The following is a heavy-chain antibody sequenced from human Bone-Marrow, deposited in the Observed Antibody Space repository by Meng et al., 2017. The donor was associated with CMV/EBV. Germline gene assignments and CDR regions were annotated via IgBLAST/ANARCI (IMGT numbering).Heavy chain of an antibody. CDR3: ARVPRDYYDSSGYSLDP. CDR1: YTFTSYY. V-gene: IGHV1-46*01. D-gene: IGHD3-22*01. Sequence: YTFTSYYMHWVRQDPGPGLEWMGIINPSGGSTSYAQKFQGRVTMTRDTSTSTVYMELSSLRSEDTAVYYCARVPRDYYDSSGYSLDPWGQGTLVTVSS. CDR2: INPSGGST. J-gene: IGHJ5*02.